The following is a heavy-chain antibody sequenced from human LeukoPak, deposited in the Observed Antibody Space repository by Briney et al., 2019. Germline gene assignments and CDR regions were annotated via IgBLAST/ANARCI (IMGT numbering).Heavy chain of an antibody. D-gene: IGHD5-18*01. V-gene: IGHV3-30*18. CDR1: GFTFSSYG. Sequence: PGGSLRPSCAASGFTFSSYGMHWVRQAPGKGLEWVAVISYDGSNKYYADSVKGRFTISRDNSKNTLYLQMNSLRAEDTAVYYCAKSRLTASDSYGMDVWGQGTTVTVSS. CDR3: AKSRLTASDSYGMDV. J-gene: IGHJ6*02. CDR2: ISYDGSNK.